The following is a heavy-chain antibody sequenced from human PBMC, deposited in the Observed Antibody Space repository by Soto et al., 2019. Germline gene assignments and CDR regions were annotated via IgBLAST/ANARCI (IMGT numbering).Heavy chain of an antibody. Sequence: EVQLLESGGGLVQPGGSLRLSCAASGFTFSSYAMSWVRQAPGKGLEWVSAISGSGGSTYYADSVKGRFTISRDNSKNTLYLQMNSLRAEDTAVYYFAAHYCSSTSCQKRFTYYYGMDVWGQGTTVTVSS. CDR1: GFTFSSYA. V-gene: IGHV3-23*01. CDR3: AAHYCSSTSCQKRFTYYYGMDV. CDR2: ISGSGGST. D-gene: IGHD2-2*01. J-gene: IGHJ6*02.